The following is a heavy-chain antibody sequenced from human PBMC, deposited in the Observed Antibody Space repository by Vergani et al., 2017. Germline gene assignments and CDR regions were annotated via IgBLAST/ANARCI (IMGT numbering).Heavy chain of an antibody. J-gene: IGHJ3*02. D-gene: IGHD3-3*01. CDR1: GGSVSSGSSY. V-gene: IGHV2-26*01. Sequence: ESGPGLVKPSETLSLTCTVSGGSVSSGSSYWSWLRQPPGKGLEWIAHIFSNDEKSYSTSLKSSLTISKDTSKSQVVHTMTNMDPVDTATYYCARISDDFWSGYWDACDIWGQGTMVTVSS. CDR2: IFSNDEK. CDR3: ARISDDFWSGYWDACDI.